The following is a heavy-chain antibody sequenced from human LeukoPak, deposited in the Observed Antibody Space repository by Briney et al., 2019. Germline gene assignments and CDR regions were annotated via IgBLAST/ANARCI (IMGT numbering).Heavy chain of an antibody. CDR1: GGSISSYY. D-gene: IGHD6-19*01. CDR3: ARLSSVRSSGWHPHP. V-gene: IGHV4-59*08. CDR2: IYYSGST. J-gene: IGHJ5*02. Sequence: PSETLSLTCTVSGGSISSYYWSWIRQPPGKGLEWIGYIYYSGSTNYNPSLKSRVTISVDTSKNQFSLKLSSVTAADTAAYYCARLSSVRSSGWHPHPWGQGTLVTVSS.